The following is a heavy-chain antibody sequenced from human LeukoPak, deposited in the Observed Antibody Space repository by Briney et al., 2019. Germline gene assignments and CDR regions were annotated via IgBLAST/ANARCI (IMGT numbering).Heavy chain of an antibody. CDR1: GFTLSSYA. V-gene: IGHV3-23*01. CDR2: ISGSGGST. D-gene: IGHD3-22*01. Sequence: PGGSLRLSCAASGFTLSSYAMSWVRQAPGKGVEWVSAISGSGGSTYYADSVKGRFTISRDNSKNTLYLQMNSLRAEDTAVYYCAKDSFYYYDSSGSYNWFDPWGQGTLVTVSS. CDR3: AKDSFYYYDSSGSYNWFDP. J-gene: IGHJ5*02.